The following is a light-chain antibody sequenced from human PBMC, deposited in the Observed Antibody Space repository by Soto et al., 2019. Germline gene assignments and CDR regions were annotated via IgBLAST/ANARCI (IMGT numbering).Light chain of an antibody. V-gene: IGLV1-44*01. CDR2: ENN. Sequence: QSVLTQPPSTSGTTGQSVTMSCSGSSSNIGGNTVNWYQQFPGTAPKLLIYENNQRPSEVPDRFSGSKSGTSASLAISGLQSEDEAEYHCAACDDSLKGPVFGGGTKLTLL. CDR1: SSNIGGNT. J-gene: IGLJ3*02. CDR3: AACDDSLKGPV.